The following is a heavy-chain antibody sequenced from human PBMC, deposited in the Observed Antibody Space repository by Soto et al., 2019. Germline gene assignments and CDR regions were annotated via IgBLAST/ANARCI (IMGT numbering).Heavy chain of an antibody. D-gene: IGHD6-13*01. V-gene: IGHV3-33*01. Sequence: QVQLVESGGGVVQPGRSLRLSCAASGFTYSSYGMHWVRQAPGKGLEWVAVIWYDGSNKYYADSVKGRFTISRDNSKNTLYQQMNSLRAEDTAVYYCARESIAAAHWYFDLWGRGTLVTVSS. CDR1: GFTYSSYG. CDR3: ARESIAAAHWYFDL. J-gene: IGHJ2*01. CDR2: IWYDGSNK.